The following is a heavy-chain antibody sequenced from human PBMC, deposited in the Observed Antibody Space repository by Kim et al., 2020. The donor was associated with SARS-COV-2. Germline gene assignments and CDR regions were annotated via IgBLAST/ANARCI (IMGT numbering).Heavy chain of an antibody. J-gene: IGHJ4*02. CDR3: ARELSDNCYFDY. CDR2: ISISSTYI. V-gene: IGHV3-21*01. Sequence: GGSLRLSCAASGFTFSSYSMNWVRQAPGKGLECVSSISISSTYIYYADSVKGRFTISRDNAKNSLYLQMNSLRAEDTAVYYCARELSDNCYFDYWGQGTLVTVSS. CDR1: GFTFSSYS. D-gene: IGHD1-1*01.